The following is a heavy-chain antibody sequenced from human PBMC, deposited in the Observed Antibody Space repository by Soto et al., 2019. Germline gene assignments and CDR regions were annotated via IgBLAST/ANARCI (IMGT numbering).Heavy chain of an antibody. CDR2: IDPYETGI. CDR3: TRDTFGGRDS. V-gene: IGHV3-74*01. CDR1: GFAFSSYW. J-gene: IGHJ6*01. D-gene: IGHD3-10*01. Sequence: PGGSLRLSCAASGFAFSSYWIHWVRQAPWKGLLWVSRIDPYETGINYADSVKGRFTISRDNAKNTLYLQMNSVRAEDTAVYYFTRDTFGGRDSWGRWTRISVSS.